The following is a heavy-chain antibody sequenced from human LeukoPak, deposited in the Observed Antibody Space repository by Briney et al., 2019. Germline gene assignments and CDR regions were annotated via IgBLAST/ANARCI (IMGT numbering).Heavy chain of an antibody. Sequence: QSGGSLRLSCAASGFTFSSYAMSWVRQAPGKGLEWVSAISGSGGSTYYADSVKGRFTISRDNSKNTLYLQMNSLRAEDTAVYYCARDGCSSTSCGLDYWGQGTLVTVSS. V-gene: IGHV3-23*01. CDR1: GFTFSSYA. D-gene: IGHD2-2*01. J-gene: IGHJ4*02. CDR2: ISGSGGST. CDR3: ARDGCSSTSCGLDY.